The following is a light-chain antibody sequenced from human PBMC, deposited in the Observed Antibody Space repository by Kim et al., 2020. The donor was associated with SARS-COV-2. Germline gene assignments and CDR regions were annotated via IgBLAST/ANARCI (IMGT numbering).Light chain of an antibody. CDR1: KLGDKY. V-gene: IGLV3-1*01. J-gene: IGLJ1*01. Sequence: SYELTQPPSVSVSPGQTASITCSGDKLGDKYACWYQQKPGQSPELVIYQDSKRPSGIPERFSGSNSGNTATLTISGTQAMDEADYYCQAWDSSTLYVFGTGTKVTVL. CDR2: QDS. CDR3: QAWDSSTLYV.